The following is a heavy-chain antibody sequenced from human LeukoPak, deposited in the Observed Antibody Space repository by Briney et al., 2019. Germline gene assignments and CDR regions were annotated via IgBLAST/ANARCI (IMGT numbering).Heavy chain of an antibody. J-gene: IGHJ4*02. D-gene: IGHD5-24*01. Sequence: SQTLSLTCTVSGGSISSGDYYWSWIRQPPGKGLEWIGYIYYSGSTYYNPSLKSRVTISVDTSKNQFSLKLSSVTAADTAVYYCARGLGADQGGTSRDGYLLDYWGQGTLVTVSS. CDR1: GGSISSGDYY. CDR2: IYYSGST. CDR3: ARGLGADQGGTSRDGYLLDY. V-gene: IGHV4-30-4*01.